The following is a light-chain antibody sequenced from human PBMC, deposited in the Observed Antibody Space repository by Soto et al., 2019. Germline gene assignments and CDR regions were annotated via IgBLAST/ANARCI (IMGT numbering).Light chain of an antibody. V-gene: IGKV1-5*03. CDR3: QQYYSYPVT. J-gene: IGKJ4*01. CDR2: KAS. Sequence: DIPMTQSPSPLSASVGDRVTITCRASQSISFWLAWYQQKPGKAPKLLVQKASSLERGVPSRFSGSGSGTEFTLTISSLQPDDFATYYCQQYYSYPVTFGGGTKVDVK. CDR1: QSISFW.